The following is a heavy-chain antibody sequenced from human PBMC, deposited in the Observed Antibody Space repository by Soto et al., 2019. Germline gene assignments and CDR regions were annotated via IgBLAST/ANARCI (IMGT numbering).Heavy chain of an antibody. CDR1: GFSFSAYT. Sequence: EGRLVESGGGLVKPGGSLGLPGAAFGFSFSAYTMIWARQPPGRGLKWVSSVSTGTTYQEYADSVKGRFTISRDDANHLVFLQMESLGPEDTAVYYCVRGGEDITSPYGMDVWGQGTTVTVSS. CDR2: VSTGTTYQ. CDR3: VRGGEDITSPYGMDV. V-gene: IGHV3-21*01. J-gene: IGHJ6*02. D-gene: IGHD3-16*01.